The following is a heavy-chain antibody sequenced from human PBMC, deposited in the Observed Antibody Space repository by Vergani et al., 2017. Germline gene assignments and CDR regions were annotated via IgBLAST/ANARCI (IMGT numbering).Heavy chain of an antibody. CDR3: ARGRAVDDTGTNVIYYYGMDV. V-gene: IGHV4-34*02. CDR2: INHSGGT. D-gene: IGHD6-19*01. CDR1: GGTFSGYP. Sequence: QVQLQQWGAGLLKPSETLSLTCGVYGGTFSGYPWSWIRQPPGKGLEWIGEINHSGGTNYNPSLKSRVTISMDTSKNQFSLKLSSVTAADAAVYYCARGRAVDDTGTNVIYYYGMDVWGQGTTVTVSS. J-gene: IGHJ6*02.